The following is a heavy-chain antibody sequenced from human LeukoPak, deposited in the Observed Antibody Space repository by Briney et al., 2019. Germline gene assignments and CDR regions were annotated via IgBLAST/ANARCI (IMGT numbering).Heavy chain of an antibody. CDR3: VKKGSSWSPRFDS. D-gene: IGHD6-13*01. CDR1: GFTVSNTY. V-gene: IGHV3-53*01. J-gene: IGHJ5*01. Sequence: GGSLRLSCAASGFTVSNTYMSWVRQAPGKGLEWVSLIYSGGGTYSADSVRGRFTISRDNSDNRLYLQMNSLRVEDTAVYFCVKKGSSWSPRFDSWGQGTLVTVSS. CDR2: IYSGGGT.